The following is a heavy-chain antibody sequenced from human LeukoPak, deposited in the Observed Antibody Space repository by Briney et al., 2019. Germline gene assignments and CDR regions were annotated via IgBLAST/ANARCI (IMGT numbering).Heavy chain of an antibody. CDR1: GGSISGSSYY. J-gene: IGHJ6*03. CDR3: ARASSPPGVVIIPYYYYYYMDV. Sequence: SSETLSLTCTVSGGSISGSSYYWSWIRQPAGKGLEWIGRIYTSGSTNYNPSLKSRVTMSVDTSKNQFSLKLSSVTAADTAVYYCARASSPPGVVIIPYYYYYYMDVWGKGTTVTVSS. V-gene: IGHV4-61*02. D-gene: IGHD3-3*01. CDR2: IYTSGST.